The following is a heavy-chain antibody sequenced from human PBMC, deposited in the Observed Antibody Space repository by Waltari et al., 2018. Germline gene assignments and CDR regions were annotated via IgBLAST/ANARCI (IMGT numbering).Heavy chain of an antibody. Sequence: QVQLQESGPGLVKPSETLSLTCAVSGYSISRGYYWGWRRQPPGKGLEWIGSIYHSGSTYYNPSLKSRVTISVDTSKNQFSLKLSSVTAADTAVYYCASEGIAARPFDYWGQGTLVTVSS. D-gene: IGHD6-6*01. J-gene: IGHJ4*02. CDR2: IYHSGST. CDR1: GYSISRGYY. V-gene: IGHV4-38-2*01. CDR3: ASEGIAARPFDY.